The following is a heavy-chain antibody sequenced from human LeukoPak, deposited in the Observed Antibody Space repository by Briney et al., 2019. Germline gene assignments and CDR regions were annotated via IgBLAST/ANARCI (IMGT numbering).Heavy chain of an antibody. CDR3: ASGETYYYDSSGYRIDY. V-gene: IGHV4-59*08. J-gene: IGHJ4*02. CDR1: GGSISSYY. Sequence: SETLSLTCTVSGGSISSYYWSWIRQPPGKGLEWIGYIYYSGSTNYNPSLKSRVTISVDTSKNQFSLKLSSVTAADTAVYYCASGETYYYDSSGYRIDYWGQGTLVTVSS. D-gene: IGHD3-22*01. CDR2: IYYSGST.